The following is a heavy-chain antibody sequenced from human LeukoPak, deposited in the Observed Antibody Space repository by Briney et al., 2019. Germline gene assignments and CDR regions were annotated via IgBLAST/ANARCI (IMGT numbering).Heavy chain of an antibody. V-gene: IGHV3-21*01. Sequence: GGSLRLSCAASGFTFSSYSMNWVRQAPGKGLEWVSSISSSSSYIYYADSVKGRFTISRDNAKNSLYLQMNSLRAEDTAVYYCARGLAAAGPAVYYYGMDVWGQGTTVTVSS. CDR3: ARGLAAAGPAVYYYGMDV. D-gene: IGHD6-13*01. J-gene: IGHJ6*02. CDR2: ISSSSSYI. CDR1: GFTFSSYS.